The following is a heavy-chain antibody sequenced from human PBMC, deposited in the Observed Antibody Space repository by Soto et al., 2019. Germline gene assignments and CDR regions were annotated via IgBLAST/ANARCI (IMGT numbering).Heavy chain of an antibody. V-gene: IGHV4-39*01. CDR1: GGSISSSSYY. CDR3: ARQRYYYGSGSYDGYYYYGMDV. J-gene: IGHJ6*02. CDR2: IYYSGST. Sequence: SETLSLTCTVSGGSISSSSYYWGWIRQPPGKGLEWIGSIYYSGSTYYNPSLKSRVTISVDTSKNQFSLKLSSVTAADTAVYYCARQRYYYGSGSYDGYYYYGMDVWGQGTTVTVSS. D-gene: IGHD3-10*01.